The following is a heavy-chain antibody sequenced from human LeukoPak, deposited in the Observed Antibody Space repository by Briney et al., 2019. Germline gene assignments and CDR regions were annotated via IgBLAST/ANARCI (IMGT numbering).Heavy chain of an antibody. V-gene: IGHV4-31*03. CDR2: IYYSGST. Sequence: SQTLSLTCTISGGSISSGGYYWSWIRQHPGKGLEWIGYIYYSGSTYYNPSLKSRVTISVDTSKNQFSLKLSPVTAADTAVYYCASGGWFGELSVFDYWGQGTLVTVSS. CDR1: GGSISSGGYY. D-gene: IGHD3-10*01. CDR3: ASGGWFGELSVFDY. J-gene: IGHJ4*02.